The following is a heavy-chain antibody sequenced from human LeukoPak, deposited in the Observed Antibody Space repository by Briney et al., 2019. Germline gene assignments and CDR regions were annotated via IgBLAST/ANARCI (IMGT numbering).Heavy chain of an antibody. CDR2: IWYDGSNK. CDR3: ARDRSYDFWSGYSTPDY. J-gene: IGHJ4*02. Sequence: GGSLRLSCAASGFTFSSYGMHWVRQAPGKGLEWVAVIWYDGSNKYYADSVKGRFTISRDNSKNTLDLQMNSLRAEDTAVYYCARDRSYDFWSGYSTPDYWGQGTLVTVSS. V-gene: IGHV3-33*01. CDR1: GFTFSSYG. D-gene: IGHD3-3*01.